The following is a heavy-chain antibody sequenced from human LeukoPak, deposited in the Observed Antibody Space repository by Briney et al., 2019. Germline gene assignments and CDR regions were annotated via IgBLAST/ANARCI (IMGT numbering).Heavy chain of an antibody. Sequence: PGGSLRLCCAASGFTFSSYAMHWVRQAPGKGLEWVAVISYDGSNKYYADSVKGRFTISRDNSKNTLYLQMNSLSAEDTAVYYCARVTTFYYDSSGYQFDYWGQGTLVTVSS. CDR1: GFTFSSYA. CDR3: ARVTTFYYDSSGYQFDY. J-gene: IGHJ4*02. V-gene: IGHV3-30*01. D-gene: IGHD3-22*01. CDR2: ISYDGSNK.